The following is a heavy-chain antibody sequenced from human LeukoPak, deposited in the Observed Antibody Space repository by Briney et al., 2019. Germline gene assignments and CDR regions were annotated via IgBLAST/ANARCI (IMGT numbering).Heavy chain of an antibody. D-gene: IGHD5-12*01. V-gene: IGHV1-18*01. CDR2: ISAYNGNT. CDR3: ARGPAARVARPYYYYGMDA. Sequence: ASVKVSCKASGYTFTSYGISWVRQAPGQGLEWMGWISAYNGNTNYAQKLQGRVTMTTDTSTSTAYMELRSLRSDDTAAYYCARGPAARVARPYYYYGMDAWGHGTTVTVSS. CDR1: GYTFTSYG. J-gene: IGHJ6*02.